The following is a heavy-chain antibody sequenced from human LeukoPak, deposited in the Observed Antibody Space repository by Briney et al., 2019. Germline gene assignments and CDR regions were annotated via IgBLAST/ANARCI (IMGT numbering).Heavy chain of an antibody. J-gene: IGHJ3*02. CDR2: IYHSGST. V-gene: IGHV4-38-2*02. CDR3: ATGLYGDYEDAFDI. D-gene: IGHD4-17*01. Sequence: ASETLSLXCTVSGYSISSGYYWGWIRQPPGKGLEWIGSIYHSGSTYYNPPLKSRVTISVDTSKNQFSLKLSSVTAADTAVYYCATGLYGDYEDAFDIWGQGTMVTVSS. CDR1: GYSISSGYY.